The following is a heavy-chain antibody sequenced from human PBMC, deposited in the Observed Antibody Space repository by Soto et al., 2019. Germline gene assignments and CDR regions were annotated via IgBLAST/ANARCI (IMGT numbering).Heavy chain of an antibody. CDR2: IKQDGSEK. CDR1: GFTFSSYW. D-gene: IGHD3-16*01. V-gene: IGHV3-7*01. J-gene: IGHJ6*02. CDR3: AREYYDYDLSPGRSYYYYYGMDA. Sequence: PGGSLRLSCAASGFTFSSYWMSWVRQAPGKGLEWVANIKQDGSEKYYVDSVKGRFTISRDNAKNSLYLQINSLRAEDTAVYYCAREYYDYDLSPGRSYYYYYGMDAWGQGTTVT.